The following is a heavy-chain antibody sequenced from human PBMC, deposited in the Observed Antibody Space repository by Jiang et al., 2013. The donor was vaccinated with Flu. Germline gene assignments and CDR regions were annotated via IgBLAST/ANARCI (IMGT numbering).Heavy chain of an antibody. V-gene: IGHV4-39*01. J-gene: IGHJ5*02. CDR1: GVSISNGRFY. CDR3: ARQGGSSRVHWFDP. Sequence: PGLVKPSETLSLTCTVSGVSISNGRFYWGWLRQSQGKGLEWIGTFYYDGSIYYSPSLKSRVTISVDTSKKELSLRLSSVTAADTAVYYCARQGGSSRVHWFDPWGQGTLVTVSS. D-gene: IGHD6-6*01. CDR2: FYYDGSI.